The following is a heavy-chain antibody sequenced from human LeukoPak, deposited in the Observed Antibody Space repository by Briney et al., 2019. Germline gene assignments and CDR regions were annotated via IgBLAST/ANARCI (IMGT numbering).Heavy chain of an antibody. V-gene: IGHV3-30*02. CDR1: GFTFSSYG. CDR2: IRYDGSNK. CDR3: AKGPVEYYYDSSGYYPY. J-gene: IGHJ4*02. Sequence: GGSLRLSCAASGFTFSSYGMHWVRQAPGKGLEWVAFIRYDGSNKYYADSVKGRFTISRDNSKNTLYLQMNSLRAEDTAVYYCAKGPVEYYYDSSGYYPYWGQETLVTVSS. D-gene: IGHD3-22*01.